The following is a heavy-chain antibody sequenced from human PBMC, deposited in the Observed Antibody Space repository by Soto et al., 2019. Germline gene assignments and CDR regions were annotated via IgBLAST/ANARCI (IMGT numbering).Heavy chain of an antibody. Sequence: VQLVESGGGLVKPVGSLRLSCAASGFTFNDYYMNWIRQAPGKGLEWISYIRISGSNIHYADSVKGRFTISRDNAKKPLYLQMDRLRAEDTAVYFCARGWRYDFWSGYFEFWGQGALVTVSS. CDR1: GFTFNDYY. D-gene: IGHD3-3*01. J-gene: IGHJ4*02. V-gene: IGHV3-11*01. CDR3: ARGWRYDFWSGYFEF. CDR2: IRISGSNI.